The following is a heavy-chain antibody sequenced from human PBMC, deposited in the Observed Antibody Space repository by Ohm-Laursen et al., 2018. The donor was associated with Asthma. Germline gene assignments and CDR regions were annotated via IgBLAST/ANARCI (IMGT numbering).Heavy chain of an antibody. J-gene: IGHJ4*02. CDR1: RFTFSSYG. CDR2: IFPDGRRT. D-gene: IGHD5-24*01. V-gene: IGHV3-74*01. Sequence: SLRLSCAASRFTFSSYGMHWVRQGPGEGLVWISHIFPDGRRTNYADSVKGRFTISRDDAKNTLYLQMNSLRADNTAVYYCARGNLEGLQWGQGTLVTVSS. CDR3: ARGNLEGLQ.